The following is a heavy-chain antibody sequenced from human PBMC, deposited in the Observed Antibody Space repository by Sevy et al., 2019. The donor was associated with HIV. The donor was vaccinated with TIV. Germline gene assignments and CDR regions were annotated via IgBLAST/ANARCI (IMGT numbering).Heavy chain of an antibody. V-gene: IGHV3-30*04. CDR1: GFTFSSYA. D-gene: IGHD2-15*01. Sequence: GGSLRLSCAASGFTFSSYAMHWVRQAPGKGLEWVAVISYDGSNKYYADSVKGRFTISRDNSKNTLYLQMNSLRAEDTAEYYCARESQMGCSGGSCYWGAFDIWGQGTMVTVSS. CDR2: ISYDGSNK. J-gene: IGHJ3*02. CDR3: ARESQMGCSGGSCYWGAFDI.